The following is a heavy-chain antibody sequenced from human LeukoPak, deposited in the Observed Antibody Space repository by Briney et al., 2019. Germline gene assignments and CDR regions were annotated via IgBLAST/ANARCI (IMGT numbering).Heavy chain of an antibody. CDR1: GFTFSAYA. D-gene: IGHD3-10*02. CDR3: GRCSRRVGHPGSCSPP. J-gene: IGHJ4*02. CDR2: MSNDGTNA. V-gene: IGHV3-30-3*01. Sequence: GRSLRLSCVDSGFTFSAYAMHWVRQAPGKGLEWVAVMSNDGTNAYYADSAKGRFTISRDNSKNTLYLQMSSLSAEDTAVYYWGRCSRRVGHPGSCSPPGGRGPLAAVS.